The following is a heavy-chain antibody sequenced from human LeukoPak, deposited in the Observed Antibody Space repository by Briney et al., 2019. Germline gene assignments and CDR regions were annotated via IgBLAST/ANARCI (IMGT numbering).Heavy chain of an antibody. CDR1: GFTFSSYW. Sequence: GGSLRLSCAASGFTFSSYWMSWVRQAPGKGLEWVANIKQDGSEKYYVDSVKGRFTISRDNAKNSLYLQMNSLRAEDTAVYYCARAVHTVTIRKYWYFDLWGRGTLVTVSS. CDR3: ARAVHTVTIRKYWYFDL. J-gene: IGHJ2*01. CDR2: IKQDGSEK. V-gene: IGHV3-7*01. D-gene: IGHD4-17*01.